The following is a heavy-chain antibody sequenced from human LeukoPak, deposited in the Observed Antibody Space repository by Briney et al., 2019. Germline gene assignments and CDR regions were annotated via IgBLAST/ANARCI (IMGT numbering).Heavy chain of an antibody. Sequence: ASVKVSCMASGGTFSSYAISWVRQAPGQGLEWMGGIIPIFGTANYAQKFQGRVTITADESTSTAYMELSSLRSEDTAVYYCARRGDGGRSFDYWGQGTLVTVSS. V-gene: IGHV1-69*13. CDR3: ARRGDGGRSFDY. CDR1: GGTFSSYA. CDR2: IIPIFGTA. J-gene: IGHJ4*02. D-gene: IGHD4-23*01.